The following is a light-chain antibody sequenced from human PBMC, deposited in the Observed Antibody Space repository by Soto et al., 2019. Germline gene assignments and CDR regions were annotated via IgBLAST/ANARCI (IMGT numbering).Light chain of an antibody. CDR3: QQYGSSPYT. CDR1: QSFTSNY. Sequence: EIVLTQSPGTLSLSPGERAILSCRASQSFTSNYLAWYRHQPGQAPRLLIYGASSRATGIPDRFSGSGSGTDFTLIISGLEPEDSAVYYCQQYGSSPYTFGQGTKLEIK. CDR2: GAS. J-gene: IGKJ2*01. V-gene: IGKV3-20*01.